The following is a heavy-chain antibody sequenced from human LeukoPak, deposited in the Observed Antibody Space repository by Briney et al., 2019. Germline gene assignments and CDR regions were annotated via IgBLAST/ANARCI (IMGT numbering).Heavy chain of an antibody. CDR2: IYTSGST. Sequence: PSETLSLTCTLSGGSISTYYWSWIRQPAGKGLEWIGRIYTSGSTNYNPSLKSRVTMSVDTSKNQFSLKLSSVTAADTAVYYCARVSRGCSSTSCSNWFDPWGQGTLVTVSS. CDR3: ARVSRGCSSTSCSNWFDP. V-gene: IGHV4-4*07. D-gene: IGHD2-2*01. CDR1: GGSISTYY. J-gene: IGHJ5*02.